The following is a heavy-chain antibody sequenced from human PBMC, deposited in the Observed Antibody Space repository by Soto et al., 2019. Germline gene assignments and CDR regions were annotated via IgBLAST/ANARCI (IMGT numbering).Heavy chain of an antibody. D-gene: IGHD6-25*01. V-gene: IGHV4-31*03. Sequence: SETLSLTCTVSGGAISSGGYYWGWIRQHPGKGLEWIGYIYYSGSTYYNPSLKSRVTISVDTSKNQFSLKLSSVTAADTAVYYCARVIAAGNWFDPWGQGTLVTVSS. CDR2: IYYSGST. J-gene: IGHJ5*02. CDR3: ARVIAAGNWFDP. CDR1: GGAISSGGYY.